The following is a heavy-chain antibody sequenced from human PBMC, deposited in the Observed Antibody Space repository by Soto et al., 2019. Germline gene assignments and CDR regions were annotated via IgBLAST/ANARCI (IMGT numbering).Heavy chain of an antibody. V-gene: IGHV1-8*01. CDR3: SREVNFYGLDV. CDR1: GYTFTRYD. J-gene: IGHJ6*02. CDR2: MNPNSGNT. Sequence: QVQLVQSGAEVKKPGASVKVPCKASGYTFTRYDINWVRQATGQGLEWMGWMNPNSGNTGYAQKFQGSVTMTRNTSISTAYMELSSLRSEDTAVYYCSREVNFYGLDVWGQGTTVTVSS.